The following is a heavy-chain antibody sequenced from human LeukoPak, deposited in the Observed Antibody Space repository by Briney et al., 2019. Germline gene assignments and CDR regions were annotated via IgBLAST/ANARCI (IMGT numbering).Heavy chain of an antibody. J-gene: IGHJ4*02. CDR2: ISSSSSYI. CDR3: AREFGSLEDYFDY. Sequence: GGSLRLSCAASGFTFSSYSMNWVRQAPGKGLEWVSSISSSSSYIYYADSVKGRFTISRDNAKNSLYLQMNSLRAEDTAVYYCAREFGSLEDYFDYWGQGTLVTVSS. V-gene: IGHV3-21*01. CDR1: GFTFSSYS. D-gene: IGHD3-10*01.